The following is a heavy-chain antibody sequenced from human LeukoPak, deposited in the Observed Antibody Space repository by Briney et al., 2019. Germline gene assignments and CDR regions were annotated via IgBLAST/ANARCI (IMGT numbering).Heavy chain of an antibody. Sequence: PGGSLRLSCAASGFTSSSYWMSWVRQAPGKGLEWVANIKQDGSEKYYVDSVKGRFTISRDNAKNSLYLQMNSLRAEDTAVYYCARDRIRQFPGGAFDIWGQGTMVTVSS. V-gene: IGHV3-7*01. CDR3: ARDRIRQFPGGAFDI. CDR2: IKQDGSEK. CDR1: GFTSSSYW. J-gene: IGHJ3*02. D-gene: IGHD3-10*01.